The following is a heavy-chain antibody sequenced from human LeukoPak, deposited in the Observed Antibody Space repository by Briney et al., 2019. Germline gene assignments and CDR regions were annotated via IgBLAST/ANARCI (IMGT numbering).Heavy chain of an antibody. CDR2: INPNSGGT. D-gene: IGHD3-22*01. Sequence: ASVKVSCKASGYTFSDYYLHWMRQAPGQGLEWLGWINPNSGGTNYAQKFQGRVTMTRDTSISTVYMELSGLRSDDTAVYYCAREPTYYYDSSETPNAFDIWGQGTMVTVSS. CDR3: AREPTYYYDSSETPNAFDI. V-gene: IGHV1-2*02. CDR1: GYTFSDYY. J-gene: IGHJ3*02.